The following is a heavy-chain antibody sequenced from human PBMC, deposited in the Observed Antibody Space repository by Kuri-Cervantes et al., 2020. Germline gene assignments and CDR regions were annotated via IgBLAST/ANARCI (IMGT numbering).Heavy chain of an antibody. Sequence: ESLKISCAVYGGSFSGYYWSWIRQPPGKRLEWIGEINHSGSTNYNPSLKSRVTISVDTSKNQFSLKLSSVTAADTAVYYCARALYYNFWSGYYTVDWFDPWGQGTLVTVSS. V-gene: IGHV4-34*01. CDR2: INHSGST. CDR3: ARALYYNFWSGYYTVDWFDP. D-gene: IGHD3-3*01. CDR1: GGSFSGYY. J-gene: IGHJ5*02.